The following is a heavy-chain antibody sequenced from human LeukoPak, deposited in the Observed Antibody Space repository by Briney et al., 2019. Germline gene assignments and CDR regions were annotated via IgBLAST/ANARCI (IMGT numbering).Heavy chain of an antibody. CDR3: AKAAASTTYYFDY. Sequence: GGSLRLSCAASGFTFSDYSMHWVRQAPGKGLNWVAFIRYDGNNKYYADSVKGRFTISRDNSKNTLYLQMNSLRAEDTAVYYCAKAAASTTYYFDYWGQGTLVTVSS. V-gene: IGHV3-30*02. J-gene: IGHJ4*02. CDR1: GFTFSDYS. D-gene: IGHD6-13*01. CDR2: IRYDGNNK.